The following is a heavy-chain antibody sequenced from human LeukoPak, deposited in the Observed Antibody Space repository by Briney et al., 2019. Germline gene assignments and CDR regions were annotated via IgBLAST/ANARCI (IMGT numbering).Heavy chain of an antibody. V-gene: IGHV3-30-3*01. Sequence: PGGSLRLSCAASGFTFSSYAMHWVRQAPGKGLEWVAVISYDGSNKYYADSVKGRFTISRDNSKNTLYLQMNSLRAEVTAVYYCARDPYYYDSSGYPHYFDYWGQGTLVTVSS. J-gene: IGHJ4*02. CDR3: ARDPYYYDSSGYPHYFDY. D-gene: IGHD3-22*01. CDR2: ISYDGSNK. CDR1: GFTFSSYA.